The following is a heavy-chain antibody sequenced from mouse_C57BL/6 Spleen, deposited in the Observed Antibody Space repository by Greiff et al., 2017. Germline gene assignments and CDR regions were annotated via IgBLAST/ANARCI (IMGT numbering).Heavy chain of an antibody. Sequence: EVKLVESGPELVKPGASVKIPCKASGYTFTDYNMDWVKQSHGKSLEWIGDINPNNGGTIYNQKFKGKATLTVDKSSSTAYMELRSLTSEDTAVYYCARRGSSGLAWFAYWGQGTLVTVSA. CDR3: ARRGSSGLAWFAY. D-gene: IGHD3-2*02. CDR2: INPNNGGT. V-gene: IGHV1-18*01. J-gene: IGHJ3*01. CDR1: GYTFTDYN.